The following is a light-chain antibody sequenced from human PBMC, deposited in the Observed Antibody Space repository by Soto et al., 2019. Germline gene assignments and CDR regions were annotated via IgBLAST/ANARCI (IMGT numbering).Light chain of an antibody. V-gene: IGLV1-44*01. J-gene: IGLJ2*01. Sequence: QSVLTQPPSASGTPGQRVTISCSGNNSNIGSNTVNWYQKLPGTAPKLLIYSNIQRPSGVPDRFSGSKSGTSASLAISGLQSEDEGDYYCATWNASLNGVIFGGGTKLTVL. CDR1: NSNIGSNT. CDR3: ATWNASLNGVI. CDR2: SNI.